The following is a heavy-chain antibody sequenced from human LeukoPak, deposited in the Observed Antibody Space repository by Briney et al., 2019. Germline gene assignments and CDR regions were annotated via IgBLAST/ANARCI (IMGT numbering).Heavy chain of an antibody. Sequence: GGSLRLSCAASGFKFDDYAMHWVRQAPGKGLEWVPGIGWNSNTVGYADSVRGRFTIRRDNAKNSLFLQMNSLRPEDTAMYYCTKSKDYGDYWFDPWGQGTRVTVSS. CDR1: GFKFDDYA. D-gene: IGHD4-17*01. J-gene: IGHJ5*02. CDR2: IGWNSNTV. CDR3: TKSKDYGDYWFDP. V-gene: IGHV3-9*01.